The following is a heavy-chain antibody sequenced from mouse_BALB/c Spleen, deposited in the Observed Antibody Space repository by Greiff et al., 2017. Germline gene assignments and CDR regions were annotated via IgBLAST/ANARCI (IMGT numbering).Heavy chain of an antibody. Sequence: QVQLQQSGPELVKPGASVRISCKASGYTFTSYYIHWVKQRPGQGLEWIGWIYPGNVNTKYNEKFKGKATLTADKSSSTAYMQLSSLTSEDSAVYFCARLLRPYYFDYWGQGTTLTVSS. V-gene: IGHV1S56*01. CDR2: IYPGNVNT. CDR3: ARLLRPYYFDY. CDR1: GYTFTSYY. D-gene: IGHD1-2*01. J-gene: IGHJ2*01.